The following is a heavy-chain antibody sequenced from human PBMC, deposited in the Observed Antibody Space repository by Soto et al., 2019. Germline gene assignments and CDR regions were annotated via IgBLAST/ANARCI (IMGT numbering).Heavy chain of an antibody. CDR1: GFSFSSYW. D-gene: IGHD3-3*01. Sequence: GESLKISCAASGFSFSSYWMSWVRQAPGKGLEWVANIKEDGSEKYYVDSVRGRFTISRDNAKNSLYLQMNSLRAEDTAVYYCARAPTYYDFWSGYKYFQHWGQGTLVTVSS. CDR3: ARAPTYYDFWSGYKYFQH. J-gene: IGHJ1*01. CDR2: IKEDGSEK. V-gene: IGHV3-7*01.